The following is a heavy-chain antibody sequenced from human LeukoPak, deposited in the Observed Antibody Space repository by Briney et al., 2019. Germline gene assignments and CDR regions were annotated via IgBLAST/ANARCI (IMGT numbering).Heavy chain of an antibody. CDR1: GFIFTNYF. CDR3: ATDRGWRTSGYYLYYF. CDR2: IKHDGSEK. V-gene: IGHV3-7*01. D-gene: IGHD3-3*01. J-gene: IGHJ4*02. Sequence: GGSLRLSCAASGFIFTNYFMSWVRQAPGKGLEWVVSIKHDGSEKYYVDSVRGRFTISRDNTMNSLYLQMSSLRAEDTAVYYCATDRGWRTSGYYLYYFWGQGTLVTYSS.